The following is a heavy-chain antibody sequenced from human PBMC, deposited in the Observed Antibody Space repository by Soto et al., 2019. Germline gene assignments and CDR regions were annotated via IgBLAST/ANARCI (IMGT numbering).Heavy chain of an antibody. CDR1: GFTFSSYE. V-gene: IGHV3-48*03. CDR2: ISSSGSPI. D-gene: IGHD6-19*01. CDR3: AREGNPAIAVAVFLDAFDI. Sequence: PVGSLRLSCAASGFTFSSYEMNWVRQAPGKGLEWVSYISSSGSPIYYADSVKGRFTISRDNAKNSLYLQMKSLRAEDTAVYYCAREGNPAIAVAVFLDAFDIWGLGTMVTVSS. J-gene: IGHJ3*02.